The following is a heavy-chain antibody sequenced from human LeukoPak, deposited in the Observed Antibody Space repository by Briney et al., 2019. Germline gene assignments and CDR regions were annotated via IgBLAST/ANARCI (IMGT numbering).Heavy chain of an antibody. CDR3: ASARPPSIAAAGYFDY. D-gene: IGHD6-13*01. V-gene: IGHV4-34*01. CDR1: GGSFSGYY. Sequence: PSETLSLTCAVYGGSFSGYYWSWIRQPPGKGLEWIGEINHSGSTNYNPSLKSRVTISVDTSKNQFSLKLSSVTAADTAVYYCASARPPSIAAAGYFDYWGQGTLVTVSS. J-gene: IGHJ4*02. CDR2: INHSGST.